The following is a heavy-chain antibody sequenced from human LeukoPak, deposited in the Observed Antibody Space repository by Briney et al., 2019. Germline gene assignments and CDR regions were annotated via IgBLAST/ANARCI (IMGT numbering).Heavy chain of an antibody. CDR2: IYYSGNT. CDR3: ARTGRRDSGGYYYFDY. CDR1: GGSISSGGYY. D-gene: IGHD3-22*01. V-gene: IGHV4-31*03. J-gene: IGHJ4*02. Sequence: SETLSLTCTVSGGSISSGGYYWSWIRQHPGKGVEWIGYIYYSGNTYYNPSLKSRVTISVDTSKNQFSLKLSSVTAADTAVYYCARTGRRDSGGYYYFDYWGQGTPVTVSS.